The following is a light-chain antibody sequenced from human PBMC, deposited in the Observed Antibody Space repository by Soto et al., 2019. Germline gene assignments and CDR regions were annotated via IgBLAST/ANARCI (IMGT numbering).Light chain of an antibody. CDR2: DAS. V-gene: IGKV1-33*01. Sequence: QMTQSPPSLSASVRDGVIWSCQASQDISTYLNWYQQKPGKAPKLLIYDASNLETGVPSRFSGSGSGTDFTFTISSLRPEDIATYYCQQYDNLFAFGGGTKVDIK. J-gene: IGKJ4*01. CDR1: QDISTY. CDR3: QQYDNLFA.